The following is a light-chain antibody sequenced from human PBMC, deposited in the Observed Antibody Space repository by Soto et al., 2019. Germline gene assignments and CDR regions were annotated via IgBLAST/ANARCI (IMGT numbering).Light chain of an antibody. CDR2: EGS. CDR1: CSDVGSYNL. CDR3: CSYAGSSTYV. Sequence: QSLMPDPASLSGSPGQSITISCTGTCSDVGSYNLVSWYQQHPGKAPKLMIYEGSKRPSGVSNRFSGSKSGNTASLTISGLQAEDEADYYCCSYAGSSTYVFGTGTKVTVL. J-gene: IGLJ1*01. V-gene: IGLV2-23*01.